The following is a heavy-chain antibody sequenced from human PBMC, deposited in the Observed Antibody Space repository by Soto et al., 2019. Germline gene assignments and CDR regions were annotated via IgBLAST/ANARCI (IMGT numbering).Heavy chain of an antibody. Sequence: QVQLQESGPGLVKPSQTLSLTCTVSGGSISSGGYYWSWIRQHPGKGLEWIGYIYYSGSTYYNPSLKSRVTISVDTSKNQFSLKLSSVTAADTAVYYCARDATTIVVPLKWDAFDIWGQGTMVTVSS. J-gene: IGHJ3*02. V-gene: IGHV4-31*03. CDR1: GGSISSGGYY. CDR3: ARDATTIVVPLKWDAFDI. CDR2: IYYSGST. D-gene: IGHD3-22*01.